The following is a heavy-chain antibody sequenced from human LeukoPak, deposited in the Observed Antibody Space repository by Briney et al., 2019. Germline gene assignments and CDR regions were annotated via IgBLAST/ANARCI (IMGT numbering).Heavy chain of an antibody. CDR1: GYSFTSYW. Sequence: GESLKISCQGSGYSFTSYWIGWVRQMPGKGLEWMGIIYPGDSDTRYSPSFQGQVTISADKSISTAYLQWSSLKASDTAMYYCARPPPAYCSSTSCSNDAFDIWGQGTMVTVSS. CDR3: ARPPPAYCSSTSCSNDAFDI. V-gene: IGHV5-51*01. CDR2: IYPGDSDT. J-gene: IGHJ3*02. D-gene: IGHD2-2*01.